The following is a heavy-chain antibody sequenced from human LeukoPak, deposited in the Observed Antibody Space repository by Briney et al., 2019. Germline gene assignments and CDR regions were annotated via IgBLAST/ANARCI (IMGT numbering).Heavy chain of an antibody. J-gene: IGHJ3*02. V-gene: IGHV3-23*01. Sequence: PGGSLRLSCAASGFTFSSYAMSWVRQAPGKGLEWVSAISGSGGSTYYADSVKGRFTISRDNSKNTLYLQMNSLRAEDTAVYYCAKDSPYYDILTGYYPYPDASDIWGQGTMVTVSS. D-gene: IGHD3-9*01. CDR2: ISGSGGST. CDR1: GFTFSSYA. CDR3: AKDSPYYDILTGYYPYPDASDI.